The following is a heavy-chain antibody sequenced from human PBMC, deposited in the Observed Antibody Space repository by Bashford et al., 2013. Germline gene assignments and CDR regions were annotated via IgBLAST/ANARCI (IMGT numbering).Heavy chain of an antibody. CDR1: GYTFTGYY. V-gene: IGHV1-2*02. J-gene: IGHJ3*02. CDR3: ARERAVVRGRRSNAFDI. Sequence: ASVKVSCKASGYTFTGYYMHWVRQAPGQGLEWMGWINPNSGGTNYAQKFQGRVTMTRDTSISTAYMELSRLRSDDTAVYYCARERAVVRGRRSNAFDIWGQGTMVTVSS. CDR2: INPNSGGT. D-gene: IGHD4-23*01.